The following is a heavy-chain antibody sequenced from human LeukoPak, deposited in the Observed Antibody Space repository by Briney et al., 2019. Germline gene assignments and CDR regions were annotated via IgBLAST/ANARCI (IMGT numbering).Heavy chain of an antibody. Sequence: TGGSLRLSCVASGFTFSTYSMNWVRQAPGKGLEWVSSISSSTSYIYYADSVKGRFTISRDNAKNSLYLQMNSLRAEDTAVYYCARETRIELWLNEHWSFDLWGRGILVTVSS. CDR3: ARETRIELWLNEHWSFDL. CDR2: ISSSTSYI. D-gene: IGHD5-18*01. J-gene: IGHJ2*01. CDR1: GFTFSTYS. V-gene: IGHV3-21*01.